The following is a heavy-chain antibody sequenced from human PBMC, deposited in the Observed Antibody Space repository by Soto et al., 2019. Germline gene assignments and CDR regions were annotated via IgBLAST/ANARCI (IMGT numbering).Heavy chain of an antibody. D-gene: IGHD3-3*01. CDR3: ARGKNYYDMPYGMDV. J-gene: IGHJ6*02. V-gene: IGHV4-34*01. Sequence: QVQLQQWGAGLLKPSETLSLTCAVYGGSLIGYYWSWIRQPPGKGLEWIGEINHSGSTNYNPSLKSRVTISVDTSKNQVSLKLSAVTAADTAVYYCARGKNYYDMPYGMDVWGQGTTVTVSS. CDR2: INHSGST. CDR1: GGSLIGYY.